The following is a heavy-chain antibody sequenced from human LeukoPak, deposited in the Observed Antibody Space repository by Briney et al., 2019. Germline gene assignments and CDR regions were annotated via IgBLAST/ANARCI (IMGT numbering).Heavy chain of an antibody. CDR1: GFTFSSYS. V-gene: IGHV3-48*04. Sequence: GGSLRLSCAASGFTFSSYSMNWVRQAPGKGLEWVSYISSSSSTIYYADSVKGRFTISRDNAKNSLYLQMNSLRAEDTAVYYCARDFQRVGYYYYYMDVWGKGTTVTVSS. CDR3: ARDFQRVGYYYYYMDV. CDR2: ISSSSSTI. D-gene: IGHD1-26*01. J-gene: IGHJ6*03.